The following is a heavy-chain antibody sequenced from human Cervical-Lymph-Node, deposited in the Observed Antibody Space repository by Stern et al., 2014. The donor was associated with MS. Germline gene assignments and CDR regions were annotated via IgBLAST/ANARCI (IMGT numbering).Heavy chain of an antibody. CDR3: ASPSTVTVGAMDV. CDR1: GDTFSTYA. D-gene: IGHD4-17*01. V-gene: IGHV1-69*01. Sequence: QLVQSEAGVKKPGYSVKVSCKASGDTFSTYAINSVRQAPGQGLERMGGISPIFGTPNYAQKFQDRVTITADDSTSTAYLELSSLRSEDTAVYYCASPSTVTVGAMDVWGQGTPVTVSS. CDR2: ISPIFGTP. J-gene: IGHJ6*02.